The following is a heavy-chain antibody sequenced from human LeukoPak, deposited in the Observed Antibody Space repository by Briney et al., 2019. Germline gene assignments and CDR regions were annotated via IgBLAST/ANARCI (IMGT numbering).Heavy chain of an antibody. CDR1: GGSISSGDYY. J-gene: IGHJ4*02. CDR3: ARDNGSGSYSS. V-gene: IGHV4-30-4*01. Sequence: SETLSLTCTVSGGSISSGDYYWSWIRQPPGKGLEWIGYIYYSGSTYYNPSLKSRVTISVDTSKNQFSLKPSSVTAADTAVYYCARDNGSGSYSSWGQGTLVTVSS. CDR2: IYYSGST. D-gene: IGHD3-10*01.